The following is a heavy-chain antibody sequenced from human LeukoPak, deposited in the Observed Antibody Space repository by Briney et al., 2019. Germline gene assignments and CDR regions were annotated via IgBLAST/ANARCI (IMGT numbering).Heavy chain of an antibody. CDR3: ASDLGPYTGSYYSYYHYLDV. J-gene: IGHJ6*03. CDR2: ISGYSGNK. Sequence: ASVRVSCKAYGYTFATSGIGWVRQAPGQGLEWLGWISGYSGNKKSAPKSQGRVTMTTDTYTDTAYLELGSLRVDDTAIYYCASDLGPYTGSYYSYYHYLDVWGEGTSVTVSS. V-gene: IGHV1-18*04. CDR1: GYTFATSG. D-gene: IGHD1-26*01.